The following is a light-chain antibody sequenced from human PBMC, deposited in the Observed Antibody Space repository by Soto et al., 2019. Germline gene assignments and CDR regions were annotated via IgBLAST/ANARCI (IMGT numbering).Light chain of an antibody. CDR3: AAWDDSLSGRV. CDR2: RNN. CDR1: SSNIGSNY. J-gene: IGLJ1*01. V-gene: IGLV1-47*01. Sequence: QSVLTQPPSASGTPGQMVTISCSGSSSNIGSNYVYWYQQLSGTAPKLLIYRNNQRPSGVPDRFSGSKSGTSASLAISGLRSEDEADYYCAAWDDSLSGRVFGTGTRSPS.